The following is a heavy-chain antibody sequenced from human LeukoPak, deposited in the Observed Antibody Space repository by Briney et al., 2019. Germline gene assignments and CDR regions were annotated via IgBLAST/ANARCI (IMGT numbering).Heavy chain of an antibody. CDR2: IWYDGSNE. CDR1: GFTFSSSG. D-gene: IGHD6-13*01. Sequence: GGSLRLSCAASGFTFSSSGMYWVRQAPGKGLEWVALIWYDGSNEYYADSVKGRFTISRDNSKNTLYLQMNSLRAEDTAVYYCARLGNSWFYFDYWGQGTLVTVSS. CDR3: ARLGNSWFYFDY. J-gene: IGHJ4*02. V-gene: IGHV3-33*01.